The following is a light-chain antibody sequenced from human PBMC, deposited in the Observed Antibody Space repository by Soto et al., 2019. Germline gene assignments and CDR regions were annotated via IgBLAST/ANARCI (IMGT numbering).Light chain of an antibody. V-gene: IGKV3-15*01. CDR3: QQYNNWPPIT. CDR1: QDIRND. CDR2: GAS. Sequence: MTQSPSSLSASVGDRVTITCRASQDIRNDLAWYQQKPGQAPRLLIHGASTRATGIPARFSGSGSGTEFTLTISSLQSEDFAVYYCQQYNNWPPITFGQGTRLEIK. J-gene: IGKJ5*01.